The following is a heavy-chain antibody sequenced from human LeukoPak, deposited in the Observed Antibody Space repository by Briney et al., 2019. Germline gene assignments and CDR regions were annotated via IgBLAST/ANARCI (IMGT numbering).Heavy chain of an antibody. J-gene: IGHJ5*02. Sequence: GESLKISCQASGYSFTSSWIGWARQLPGKGLEWMAIINPGDSDTRYSPSFQGQVTISADKSISTVYLQWGSLKASDTAMYYCARQPGAGWFNPWGQGTLVTVSS. CDR1: GYSFTSSW. V-gene: IGHV5-51*01. CDR3: ARQPGAGWFNP. CDR2: INPGDSDT. D-gene: IGHD3-10*01.